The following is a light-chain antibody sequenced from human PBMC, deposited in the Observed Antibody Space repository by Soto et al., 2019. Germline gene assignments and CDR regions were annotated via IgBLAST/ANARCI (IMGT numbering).Light chain of an antibody. J-gene: IGLJ1*01. V-gene: IGLV2-14*01. CDR1: SSDVGGYNY. CDR3: SSYTSTSTPWV. CDR2: DVT. Sequence: QSVLTQPASVSGSPGQSITISCNGTSSDVGGYNYVSWYQQHPGKAPKLMIYDVTDRPSGVSNRFSGSKSGNTASLTISGLQAEDGADYYCSSYTSTSTPWVFGTGTKVTVL.